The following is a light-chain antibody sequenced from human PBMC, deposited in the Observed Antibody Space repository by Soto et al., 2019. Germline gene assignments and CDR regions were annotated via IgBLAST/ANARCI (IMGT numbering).Light chain of an antibody. CDR1: QSISSW. V-gene: IGKV1-5*01. J-gene: IGKJ1*01. CDR3: QQYSTYSGA. CDR2: DAS. Sequence: DIQMTQSPSTLSASVGDRITITCRASQSISSWLAWYQQKPGKAPKVLIYDASRLESGVTSRFSGSASGTEFTLTFSTLQPDDFETYYCQQYSTYSGALGQGTKV.